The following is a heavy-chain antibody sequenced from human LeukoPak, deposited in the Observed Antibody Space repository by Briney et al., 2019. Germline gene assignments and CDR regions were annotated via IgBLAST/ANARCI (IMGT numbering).Heavy chain of an antibody. D-gene: IGHD6-6*01. V-gene: IGHV4-34*01. J-gene: IGHJ4*02. Sequence: PSETLSLTCAVYGGSFSGYYWSWIRQPLGKGLEWIGEINHSGSTNYNPSLKSRVTISLDTSKNQFSLKLSSVTAADTAVYYCARGLGRARPRFDYWGQGTLVTVSS. CDR1: GGSFSGYY. CDR3: ARGLGRARPRFDY. CDR2: INHSGST.